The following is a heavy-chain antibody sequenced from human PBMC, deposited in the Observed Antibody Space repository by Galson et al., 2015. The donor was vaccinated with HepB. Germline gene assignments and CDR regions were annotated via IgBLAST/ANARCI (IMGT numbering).Heavy chain of an antibody. J-gene: IGHJ3*01. Sequence: SLRLSCAASGFTFSRYAMSWVRQAPGKGLDWVSRLSDSGGNTYYADSVKGRFTISGDNSKNTLYLQMNSLRAEDTALYYCAKDLVRGDRKPSHAFDVWGQGTVVTVSS. CDR1: GFTFSRYA. D-gene: IGHD3-10*02. CDR2: LSDSGGNT. CDR3: AKDLVRGDRKPSHAFDV. V-gene: IGHV3-23*01.